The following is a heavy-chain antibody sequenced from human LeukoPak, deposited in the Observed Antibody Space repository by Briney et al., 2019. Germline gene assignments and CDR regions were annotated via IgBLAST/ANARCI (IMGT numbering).Heavy chain of an antibody. Sequence: PGGSLRLSRAASGYSSSSYSRNWVRQAPGKGLEWVSSISVGSNYIYYADSVRGRFSISRDDATNSLYLQMVILRGDDTAVYYCARSRRNSDTSGYYYYYDYWGQGTLVTVSS. J-gene: IGHJ4*02. CDR2: ISVGSNYI. D-gene: IGHD3-22*01. CDR3: ARSRRNSDTSGYYYYYDY. CDR1: GYSSSSYS. V-gene: IGHV3-21*01.